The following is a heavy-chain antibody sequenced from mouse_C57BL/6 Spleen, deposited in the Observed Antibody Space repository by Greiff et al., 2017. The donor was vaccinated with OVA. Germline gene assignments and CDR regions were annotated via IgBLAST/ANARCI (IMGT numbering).Heavy chain of an antibody. J-gene: IGHJ1*03. CDR2: INPSSGYT. D-gene: IGHD1-1*01. Sequence: QVQLQQSGAELARPGASVKMSCKASGYTFTSYTMHWVKQRPGQGLEWIGYINPSSGYTKYNQKFKDKATLTADKSSSTAYMQLSSLISEDSDVYYCARGGSRPFYCYFDVWGTGTTVTVSS. V-gene: IGHV1-4*01. CDR1: GYTFTSYT. CDR3: ARGGSRPFYCYFDV.